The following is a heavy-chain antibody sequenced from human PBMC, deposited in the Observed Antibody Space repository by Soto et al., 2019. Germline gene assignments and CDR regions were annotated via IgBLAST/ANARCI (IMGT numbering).Heavy chain of an antibody. D-gene: IGHD3-10*01. CDR3: ASFVYGSGINWFDP. V-gene: IGHV4-39*01. CDR1: GGSISSSSYS. Sequence: SETLSLTCIVSGGSISSSSYSWALIRQPPGKGLEWIGSIYYSGSTYYNPSLKSRVTISVDTSKNQFSLKLSSVTAADTAVYYCASFVYGSGINWFDPWGQGTLVTVSS. J-gene: IGHJ5*02. CDR2: IYYSGST.